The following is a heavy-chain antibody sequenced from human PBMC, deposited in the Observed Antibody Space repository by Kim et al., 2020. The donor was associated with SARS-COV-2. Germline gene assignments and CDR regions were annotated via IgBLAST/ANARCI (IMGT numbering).Heavy chain of an antibody. J-gene: IGHJ4*02. CDR2: IKPDGSET. Sequence: GGSLRLSCAASGFTFSYSWLSWVRQAPGKWLEWVAGIKPDGSETYYVDSVKGRFTISRDNAKNSLYLQMNSLRVEDSAVYYCARGDNWTFDYWGLGTLVT. CDR3: ARGDNWTFDY. D-gene: IGHD1-1*01. V-gene: IGHV3-7*01. CDR1: GFTFSYSW.